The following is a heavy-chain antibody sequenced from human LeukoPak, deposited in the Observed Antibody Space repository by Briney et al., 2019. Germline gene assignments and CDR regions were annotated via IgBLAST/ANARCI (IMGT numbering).Heavy chain of an antibody. CDR3: AKDLFREELPNAFDI. J-gene: IGHJ3*02. D-gene: IGHD1-7*01. V-gene: IGHV3-23*01. Sequence: GGSLRLSCAASGFTFSTYAMSWVRQAPGKGLEWVSAISGSGGSTYYADSVKGRFTISRDNSKNTLYLQMNSLRAEDTAVYYCAKDLFREELPNAFDIWGQGTMVTVSS. CDR1: GFTFSTYA. CDR2: ISGSGGST.